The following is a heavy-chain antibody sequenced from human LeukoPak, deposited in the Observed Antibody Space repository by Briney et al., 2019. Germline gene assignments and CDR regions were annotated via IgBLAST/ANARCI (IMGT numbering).Heavy chain of an antibody. CDR2: ISRSGNTI. Sequence: GGSLRLSCAGSGFTFSSYEMNWVRQAPGKGLEWVSYISRSGNTIYYADSVKGRFTISRDNAKNSLYLQMYSLRADDTAVYHCARDAGLPFSYWHFDLWGRGTLVSVSS. J-gene: IGHJ2*01. CDR3: ARDAGLPFSYWHFDL. D-gene: IGHD2/OR15-2a*01. CDR1: GFTFSSYE. V-gene: IGHV3-48*03.